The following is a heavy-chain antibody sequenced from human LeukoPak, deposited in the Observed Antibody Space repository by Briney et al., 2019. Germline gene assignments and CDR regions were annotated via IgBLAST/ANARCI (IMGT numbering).Heavy chain of an antibody. CDR1: GATFSSYA. V-gene: IGHV1-69*05. CDR2: IIPIFGTA. D-gene: IGHD5-24*01. J-gene: IGHJ4*02. CDR3: ASSDGYKGHLDY. Sequence: ASVKVSCKASGATFSSYAISWVRQAPGQGLEWMGRIIPIFGTANYAQKFQGRVTITTDESTSTAYMELSSLRSEDTAVYYCASSDGYKGHLDYWGQGTLVTVSS.